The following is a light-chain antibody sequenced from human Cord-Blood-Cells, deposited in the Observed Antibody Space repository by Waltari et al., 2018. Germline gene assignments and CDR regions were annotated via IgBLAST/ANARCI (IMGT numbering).Light chain of an antibody. CDR2: AAS. J-gene: IGKJ2*03. Sequence: DIQMTQSPSSLSASVGARVTITCRASQSISSYLNWYQQKPGKAPKLLIYAASSLQSGVPSRFSGSGSGTDFTLTISSLQPEDFATYYCQQSYSTPDSFGQGTKLEIK. CDR3: QQSYSTPDS. CDR1: QSISSY. V-gene: IGKV1-39*01.